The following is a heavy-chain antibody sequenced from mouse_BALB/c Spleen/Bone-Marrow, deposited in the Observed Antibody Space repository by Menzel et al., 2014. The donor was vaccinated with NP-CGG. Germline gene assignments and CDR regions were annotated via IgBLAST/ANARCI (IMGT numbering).Heavy chain of an antibody. Sequence: VKLMDSGPELVKPGASVRISRKASGYTFXSYYIHWVKQRPGQGLEWIGWIYLGNVNTKYNEKFKGKATLTADKSSSTAYMQCSSLTSEDSAVYFCASGDYWGQGTTLTVSS. CDR3: ASGDY. CDR2: IYLGNVNT. CDR1: GYTFXSYY. J-gene: IGHJ2*01. V-gene: IGHV1S56*01.